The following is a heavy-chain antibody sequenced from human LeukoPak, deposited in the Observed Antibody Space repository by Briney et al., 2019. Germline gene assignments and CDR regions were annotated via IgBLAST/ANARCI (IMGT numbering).Heavy chain of an antibody. CDR3: VRLRAQQLVFDY. CDR2: IYYSGST. V-gene: IGHV4-59*11. CDR1: GGSISSHY. J-gene: IGHJ4*02. D-gene: IGHD6-6*01. Sequence: SETLSLTCTVSGGSISSHYWSWIRQPPGKGLEWIGYIYYSGSTNYNPSLKSRVTISVDTSKNQFSLKLSSVTAADTAVYYCVRLRAQQLVFDYWGQGTLVTVSS.